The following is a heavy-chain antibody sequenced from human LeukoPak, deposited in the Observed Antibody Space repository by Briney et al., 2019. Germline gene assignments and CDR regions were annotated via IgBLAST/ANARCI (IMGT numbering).Heavy chain of an antibody. CDR1: GFSFNTYA. Sequence: PGGSLRLSCVASGFSFNTYAMSWVRQAPGKGLEWVSVIYSGGSTYYADSVKGRFTISRDNSKNTLYLQMNSLRAEDTAVYYCARVDYGDYGFDYWGQGTLVTVSS. V-gene: IGHV3-66*01. D-gene: IGHD4-17*01. CDR3: ARVDYGDYGFDY. J-gene: IGHJ4*02. CDR2: IYSGGST.